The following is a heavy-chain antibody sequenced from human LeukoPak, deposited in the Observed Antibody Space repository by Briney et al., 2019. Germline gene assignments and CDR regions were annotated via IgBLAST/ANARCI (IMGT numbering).Heavy chain of an antibody. Sequence: GGSLRLSCAASGFTFSSYSMNWVRQAPGKGLEWVSSISSSSYICYADSVKGRFTISRDNAKNSLYLQMNSLRAEDTALYYCASVDYYGSGNYYNDVDYWGQGTLVTVSS. D-gene: IGHD3-10*01. J-gene: IGHJ4*02. V-gene: IGHV3-21*01. CDR1: GFTFSSYS. CDR3: ASVDYYGSGNYYNDVDY. CDR2: ISSSSYI.